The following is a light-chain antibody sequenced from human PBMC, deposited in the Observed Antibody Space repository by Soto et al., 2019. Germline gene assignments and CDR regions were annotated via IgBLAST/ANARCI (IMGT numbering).Light chain of an antibody. CDR1: QSVGTN. CDR2: GAS. J-gene: IGKJ5*01. CDR3: HQYDNWFPFT. Sequence: EVVMTQSPATLSVSPGERVTLSCRASQSVGTNLGWYQQRPGQAPRLLIYGASTRATGVPARFSGSGSGTEFTLTISSLQSQDSAVYYCHQYDNWFPFTFGQGTRLEIK. V-gene: IGKV3-15*01.